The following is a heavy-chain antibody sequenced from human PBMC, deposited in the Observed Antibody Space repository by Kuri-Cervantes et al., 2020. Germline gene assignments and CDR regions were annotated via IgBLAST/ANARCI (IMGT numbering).Heavy chain of an antibody. D-gene: IGHD3-10*01. V-gene: IGHV3-30-3*01. CDR2: ISYDGSNK. CDR3: ARGGEVLLWFGAFDP. Sequence: GGSLRLSCAASGFTFSSYAMHWVRQAPGKGLEWVAVISYDGSNKYYADSVKGRFTISRDNSENTLYLQMNSLRAEDTAVYYCARGGEVLLWFGAFDPWGQGTLVTVSS. J-gene: IGHJ5*02. CDR1: GFTFSSYA.